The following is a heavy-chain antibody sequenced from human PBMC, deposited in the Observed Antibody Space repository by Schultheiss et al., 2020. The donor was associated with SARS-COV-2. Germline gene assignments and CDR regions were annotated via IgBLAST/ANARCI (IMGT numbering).Heavy chain of an antibody. Sequence: SVKVSCKASGGTFTSYDINWVRQATGQGLEWMGGIIPIFGTANYAQKFQGRVTITADESTSTAYMELSSLRSEDTAVYYCASTEVVPAATMDPAEYFQHWGQGTLVTVSS. CDR3: ASTEVVPAATMDPAEYFQH. CDR1: GGTFTSYD. D-gene: IGHD2-2*01. CDR2: IIPIFGTA. V-gene: IGHV1-69*13. J-gene: IGHJ1*01.